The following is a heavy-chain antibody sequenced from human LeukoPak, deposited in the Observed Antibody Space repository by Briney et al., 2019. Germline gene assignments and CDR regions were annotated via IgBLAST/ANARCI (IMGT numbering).Heavy chain of an antibody. CDR1: GGSISSGSYY. Sequence: PSETLSLTCTVSGGSISSGSYYWSWIRQPAGKGLEWIGRIYTSGSTNYNPSLKSRVTISVDTSKNQFSLKLSSVTAADTAVYYCARGRGEQWLNWFDPWGQGTLVTVSS. V-gene: IGHV4-61*02. J-gene: IGHJ5*02. CDR2: IYTSGST. D-gene: IGHD6-19*01. CDR3: ARGRGEQWLNWFDP.